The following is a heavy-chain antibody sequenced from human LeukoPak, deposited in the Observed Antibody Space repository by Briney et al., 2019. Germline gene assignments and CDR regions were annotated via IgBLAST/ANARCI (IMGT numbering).Heavy chain of an antibody. Sequence: GGSLRLSCAASGFTFSSYWMSWVRQAPGKGLEWVANIKQDGSEKYYVDSVKGRFTISRDNAKNSLYLQMNSLRAEDTAVYYCARAGSSGWYSYYYYMDVWGKGTTVTISS. CDR3: ARAGSSGWYSYYYYMDV. D-gene: IGHD6-19*01. V-gene: IGHV3-7*01. J-gene: IGHJ6*03. CDR1: GFTFSSYW. CDR2: IKQDGSEK.